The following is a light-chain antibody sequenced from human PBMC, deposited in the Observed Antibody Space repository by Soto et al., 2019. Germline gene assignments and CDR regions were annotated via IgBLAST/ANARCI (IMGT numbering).Light chain of an antibody. CDR2: DVS. Sequence: QSALTQPASVSGSPGQSITISCTGTSSDVGGCNYVSWYQQHPGKAPKFMIYDVSNRPSGVSTRFSGSKSGNTASLTISGLQAEDEADYYCNSYTTSNTRQIVFGTGTKVTVL. CDR3: NSYTTSNTRQIV. J-gene: IGLJ1*01. CDR1: SSDVGGCNY. V-gene: IGLV2-14*01.